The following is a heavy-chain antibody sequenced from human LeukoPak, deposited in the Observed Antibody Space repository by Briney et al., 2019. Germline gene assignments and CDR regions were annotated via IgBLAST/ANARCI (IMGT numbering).Heavy chain of an antibody. Sequence: SETLSLTCTVSGVSISSYYWSWVRQSPGKGLEWIGYIFTSGWTDYNPSLKSRVTMSVDTSKNQLSMELRFLTAADTAVYYCATSHDVKTAPYDLWGQGTLVTVSS. J-gene: IGHJ5*02. CDR2: IFTSGWT. V-gene: IGHV4-4*09. CDR1: GVSISSYY. CDR3: ATSHDVKTAPYDL. D-gene: IGHD2-21*01.